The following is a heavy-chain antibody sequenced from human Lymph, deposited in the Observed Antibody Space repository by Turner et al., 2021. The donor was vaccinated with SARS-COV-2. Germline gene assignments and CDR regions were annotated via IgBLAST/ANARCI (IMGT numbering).Heavy chain of an antibody. CDR2: ISYDGSNK. J-gene: IGHJ6*02. D-gene: IGHD3-3*01. Sequence: QVQLVESGGGVVQPGWSLRLSCAASGFTFSSYAMHWVRQAPGKGLEWVAVISYDGSNKNYADSVKGRFTISRDNSKNTLYLQMNSLRAEDTAVYYCAGDDREFWSGYYTHYYYYGMDVWGQGTTVTVSS. V-gene: IGHV3-30*04. CDR1: GFTFSSYA. CDR3: AGDDREFWSGYYTHYYYYGMDV.